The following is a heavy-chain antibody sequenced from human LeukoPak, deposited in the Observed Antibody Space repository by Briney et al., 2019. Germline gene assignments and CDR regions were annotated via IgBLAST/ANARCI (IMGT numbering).Heavy chain of an antibody. CDR3: ARNSFRVNTHYFYGMDV. Sequence: GGSLRLSCAASGFTVSDNYMSWVRQAPGKGLEWVSVIYSGGTTYYADSVKGRFTISRDNSKNTLHLQMSGLRAEDTAVYHCARNSFRVNTHYFYGMDVWGQGTTVTVSS. V-gene: IGHV3-53*01. CDR2: IYSGGTT. D-gene: IGHD3-10*01. J-gene: IGHJ6*02. CDR1: GFTVSDNY.